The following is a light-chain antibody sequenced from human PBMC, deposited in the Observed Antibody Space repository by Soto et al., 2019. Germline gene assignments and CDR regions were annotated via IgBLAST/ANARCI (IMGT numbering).Light chain of an antibody. V-gene: IGLV2-8*01. CDR3: SAYAGSSNV. J-gene: IGLJ1*01. CDR2: EVN. Sequence: QSVLTQPPSASGSPGQSVAISCTGTSSDVGGYNYVSWYQQHPGKAPKLMIYEVNKRPSGVPDRFSGSKSGNTASLTVSALPAEDEPDDYCSAYAGSSNVFGTWTKVTVL. CDR1: SSDVGGYNY.